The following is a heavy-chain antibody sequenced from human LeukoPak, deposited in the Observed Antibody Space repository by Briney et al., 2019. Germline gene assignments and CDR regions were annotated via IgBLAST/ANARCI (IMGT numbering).Heavy chain of an antibody. CDR3: ARQMAGNKGYFQN. J-gene: IGHJ1*01. Sequence: SETLSLTCTVSGGSISSSSYYWGWIRQPPGKGLEWIGSIYYSGSTYYNPSLKSRVTISVDTSKNQFSLKRSSVTAADTAVYYFARQMAGNKGYFQNWGQGPLVTVSA. CDR1: GGSISSSSYY. D-gene: IGHD5-24*01. V-gene: IGHV4-39*01. CDR2: IYYSGST.